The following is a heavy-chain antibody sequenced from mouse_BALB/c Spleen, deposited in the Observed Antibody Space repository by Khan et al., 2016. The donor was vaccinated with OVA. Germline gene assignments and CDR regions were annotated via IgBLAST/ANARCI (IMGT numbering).Heavy chain of an antibody. Sequence: VQLQQSGAELARPGASVKMSCKASGYTFTSYTIHWLKQRPGQGLDWIGYINPSSGYTNYNQKFKDKATLTADKSSTTAYMQLSSLTSDDSAVYYCERDGAYYRNDGWFAYWGQGTLVTVSA. V-gene: IGHV1-4*01. J-gene: IGHJ3*01. CDR3: ERDGAYYRNDGWFAY. D-gene: IGHD2-14*01. CDR2: INPSSGYT. CDR1: GYTFTSYT.